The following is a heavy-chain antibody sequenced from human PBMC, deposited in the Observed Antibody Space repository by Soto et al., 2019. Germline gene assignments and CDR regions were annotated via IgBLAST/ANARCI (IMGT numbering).Heavy chain of an antibody. J-gene: IGHJ4*02. V-gene: IGHV4-59*01. CDR3: ARVGLGGDPFDY. D-gene: IGHD2-21*02. CDR1: GGSISSYY. Sequence: SETLSLTFTVSGGSISSYYWSWIRQPPGKGLEWIGYIYYSGSTNYNPSLKSRVTISVDTSKNQFSLKLSSVTAADTAVYYCARVGLGGDPFDYWGQGTLVTVSS. CDR2: IYYSGST.